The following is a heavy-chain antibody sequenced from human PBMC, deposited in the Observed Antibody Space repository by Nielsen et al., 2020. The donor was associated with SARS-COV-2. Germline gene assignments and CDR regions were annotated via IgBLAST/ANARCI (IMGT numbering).Heavy chain of an antibody. J-gene: IGHJ4*02. D-gene: IGHD2-2*01. CDR1: GFTFDDYG. V-gene: IGHV3-20*01. CDR3: ARAVWGYCSSTSCYFDY. Sequence: GESLKISCAASGFTFDDYGMSWVRQAPGKGLEWVSGINWNGGSTGYADSVKGRFTISRDNAKNSLYLQMNGLRAEDTALYHCARAVWGYCSSTSCYFDYWGQGTLVTVSS. CDR2: INWNGGST.